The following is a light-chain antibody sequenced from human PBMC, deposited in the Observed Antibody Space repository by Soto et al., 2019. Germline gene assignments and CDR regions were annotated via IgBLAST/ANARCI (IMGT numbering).Light chain of an antibody. Sequence: EIVLTQSPDTLSLSPGETATLSCWASQSVRSGRLAWYQQRPGQSPRLVIFDASFRASGIPERFSGSGSGTDFTLTISRLQPEDFAVYYCQQYGSSPRLTFGGGTKVDIK. CDR1: QSVRSGR. CDR2: DAS. V-gene: IGKV3-20*01. CDR3: QQYGSSPRLT. J-gene: IGKJ4*01.